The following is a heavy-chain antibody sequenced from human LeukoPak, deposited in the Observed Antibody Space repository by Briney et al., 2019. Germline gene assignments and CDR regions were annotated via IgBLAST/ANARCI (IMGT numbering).Heavy chain of an antibody. CDR1: GFTFSGYA. Sequence: GGSLRLSCSASGFTFSGYAMYWVRQAPGKGLEWVTFIRSDGTSKFYADSVKGRFTISRDNSKNMAYLQMNSLRADDTAVYYCARGHSGTYVIDYWGQGILVTISS. D-gene: IGHD2-2*01. V-gene: IGHV3-30*02. CDR2: IRSDGTSK. CDR3: ARGHSGTYVIDY. J-gene: IGHJ4*02.